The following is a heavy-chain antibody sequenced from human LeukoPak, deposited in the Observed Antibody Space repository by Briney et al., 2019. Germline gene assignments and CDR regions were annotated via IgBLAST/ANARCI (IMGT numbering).Heavy chain of an antibody. J-gene: IGHJ4*02. CDR3: ATYSGAHHKTFDS. CDR1: GFTLSSYG. Sequence: GGSLRLSCAASGFTLSSYGMRWVRQAPGKGLEWVSPISGSGVSTYYADSVKGRFTISRDNSKNTLYLQMNSLRAEDTAVYYCATYSGAHHKTFDSWGQGTLVTVSS. V-gene: IGHV3-23*01. CDR2: ISGSGVST. D-gene: IGHD1-26*01.